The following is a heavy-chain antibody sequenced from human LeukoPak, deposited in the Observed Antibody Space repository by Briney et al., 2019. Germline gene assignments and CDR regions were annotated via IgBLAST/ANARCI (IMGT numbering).Heavy chain of an antibody. J-gene: IGHJ6*04. CDR3: ARRASYYSGYDQYYYYGMDV. CDR2: ISAYNGNT. D-gene: IGHD5-12*01. CDR1: GYTFTSYG. Sequence: EASVNVSCTASGYTFTSYGISWVRQAPGQGLEWMGWISAYNGNTNYAQKLQGRVTMTTDTSTSTAYMELRSLRSDDTAVYYCARRASYYSGYDQYYYYGMDVWGKGTTVTVSS. V-gene: IGHV1-18*04.